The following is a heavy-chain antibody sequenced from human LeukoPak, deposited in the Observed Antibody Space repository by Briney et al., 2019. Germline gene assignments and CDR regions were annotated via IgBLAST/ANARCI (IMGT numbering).Heavy chain of an antibody. CDR2: INHSGST. D-gene: IGHD1-26*01. CDR1: GGSFSGYY. J-gene: IGHJ6*03. Sequence: SETLSLTCAVYGGSFSGYYWSWIRQPPGKGLEWIGEINHSGSTNYNPSLKSRVAISVDTSKNQFSLKLSSVTAADTAVYYCARIVNRGSYYYYYYMDVWGKGTTGTVSS. V-gene: IGHV4-34*01. CDR3: ARIVNRGSYYYYYYMDV.